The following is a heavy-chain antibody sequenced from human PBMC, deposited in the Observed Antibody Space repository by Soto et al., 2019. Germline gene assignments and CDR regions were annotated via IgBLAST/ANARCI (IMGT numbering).Heavy chain of an antibody. Sequence: SETLSLTCTVSGGSVSSGSYYWSWIRQPPGKGLEWIGYMYNSGSTNYNPSLKSRIIISVDTSKNQFSLKLSSVTAADTAVYYCARVSSGWYYFDYWGQGTLVTVSS. J-gene: IGHJ4*02. CDR1: GGSVSSGSYY. D-gene: IGHD6-19*01. CDR3: ARVSSGWYYFDY. CDR2: MYNSGST. V-gene: IGHV4-61*01.